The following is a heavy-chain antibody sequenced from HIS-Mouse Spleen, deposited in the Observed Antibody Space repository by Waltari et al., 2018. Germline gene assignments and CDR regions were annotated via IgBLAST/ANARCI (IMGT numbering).Heavy chain of an antibody. J-gene: IGHJ2*01. Sequence: QLQLQESGQGLVKPSETLSLTCHVSGGSISSSSSYWAWIRQPPGKGLEWIGSIYYSGSTYYNPSLKSRVTISVDTSKNQFSLKLSSVTAADTAVYYCAREIPYSSSWYDWYFDLWGRGTLVTVSS. CDR1: GGSISSSSSY. CDR2: IYYSGST. CDR3: AREIPYSSSWYDWYFDL. V-gene: IGHV4-39*07. D-gene: IGHD6-13*01.